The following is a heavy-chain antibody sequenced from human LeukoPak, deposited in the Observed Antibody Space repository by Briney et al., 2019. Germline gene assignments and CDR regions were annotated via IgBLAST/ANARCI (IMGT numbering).Heavy chain of an antibody. D-gene: IGHD1-26*01. CDR2: ISSSSSYI. CDR3: ARDPPEWELLAGAFDI. Sequence: GGSLRLSCAASGFTFSSYSMNWVRQAPGKGLEWVSSISSSSSYIYYADSVKGRFTISRDNAKNSLYLQMNSLRAEDTAVYYCARDPPEWELLAGAFDIWGQGTMVTVSS. V-gene: IGHV3-21*01. CDR1: GFTFSSYS. J-gene: IGHJ3*02.